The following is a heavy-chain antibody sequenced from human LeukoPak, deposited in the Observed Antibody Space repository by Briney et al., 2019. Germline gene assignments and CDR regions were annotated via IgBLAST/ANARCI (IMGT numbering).Heavy chain of an antibody. CDR1: GGSFSGYY. CDR3: ARGLSGGLGLSRGRKQI. CDR2: INHSGST. Sequence: PSETLSLTCAVYGGSFSGYYWSWIRQPPGKGLEWIGEINHSGSTNYNPSLKSRVTISVDTSKNQFSLKLSSVTAADTAVYYCARGLSGGLGLSRGRKQIWGQGTMVTVSS. V-gene: IGHV4-34*01. J-gene: IGHJ3*02. D-gene: IGHD1/OR15-1a*01.